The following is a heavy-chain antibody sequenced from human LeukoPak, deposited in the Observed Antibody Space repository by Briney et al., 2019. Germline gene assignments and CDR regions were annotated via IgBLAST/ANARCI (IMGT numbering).Heavy chain of an antibody. V-gene: IGHV1-2*02. Sequence: ASVKVSCKASGYTFTGYYMHWVRQAPGQGLEWMGWINPNSGGTDYAQRFQGRVTMTRDTSISTAYMELSRLRSDDTAVYYCARDIVMVTYWFDPWGQGTLVTVSS. J-gene: IGHJ5*02. D-gene: IGHD5-18*01. CDR1: GYTFTGYY. CDR3: ARDIVMVTYWFDP. CDR2: INPNSGGT.